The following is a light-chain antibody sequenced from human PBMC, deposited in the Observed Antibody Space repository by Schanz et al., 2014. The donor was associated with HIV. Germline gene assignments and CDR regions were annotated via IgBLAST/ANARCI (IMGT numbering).Light chain of an antibody. V-gene: IGLV1-40*01. CDR1: SSNIGSVYD. CDR2: ANS. J-gene: IGLJ3*02. Sequence: QSVLTQPPSVSGAPGQRVTISCTGSSSNIGSVYDVHWYQQLPGTAPKHLIFANSDRPSGVPDRFSGSTSGTSASLVISGLQSEDEADYYCAAWDDSLNGWVFGGGTKLTVL. CDR3: AAWDDSLNGWV.